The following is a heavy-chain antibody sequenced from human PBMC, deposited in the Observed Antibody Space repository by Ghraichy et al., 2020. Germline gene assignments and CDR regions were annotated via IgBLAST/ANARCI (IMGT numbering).Heavy chain of an antibody. CDR3: AKDRGSYSPYYFDY. CDR2: ISGSGGST. J-gene: IGHJ4*02. D-gene: IGHD1-26*01. V-gene: IGHV3-23*01. Sequence: GESLNISCAASGFTFSSYAMSWVRQAPGKGLEWVSAISGSGGSTYYADSVKGRFTISRDNSKNTLYLQMNSLRAEDTAVYYCAKDRGSYSPYYFDYWGQGTLVTVSS. CDR1: GFTFSSYA.